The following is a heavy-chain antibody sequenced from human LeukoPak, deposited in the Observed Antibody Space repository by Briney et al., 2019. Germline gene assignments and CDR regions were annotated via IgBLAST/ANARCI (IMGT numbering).Heavy chain of an antibody. CDR1: GGSFSGYY. CDR3: ARVSVTGTTGLSPYYFDH. V-gene: IGHV4-34*01. J-gene: IGHJ4*02. Sequence: SETLSLTCAVYGGSFSGYYWSWIRQPPGKGLEWIGEINHSGSTNFNPSLKGRVTISVDSSKNQFALKLSSVTAADTAVYYCARVSVTGTTGLSPYYFDHWGERTLVTVSS. CDR2: INHSGST. D-gene: IGHD1-7*01.